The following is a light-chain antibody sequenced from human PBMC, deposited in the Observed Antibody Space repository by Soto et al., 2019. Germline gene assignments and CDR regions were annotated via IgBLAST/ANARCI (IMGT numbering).Light chain of an antibody. J-gene: IGKJ1*01. V-gene: IGKV3-20*01. CDR1: QTIRSNY. CDR2: GAS. Sequence: ETVLTQSPGTLSLSPGERATLSCRASQTIRSNYLAWYRQTPGQAPRLLIYGASNRATGIAATFSGSGSGTDFTLNISRLEPEDFALYYCQQYGSSPWTFGQGTKVEIK. CDR3: QQYGSSPWT.